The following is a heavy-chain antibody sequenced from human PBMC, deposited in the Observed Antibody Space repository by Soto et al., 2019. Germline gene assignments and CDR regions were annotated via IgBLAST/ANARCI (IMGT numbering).Heavy chain of an antibody. CDR2: IYYSGST. CDR1: GGPISSGGYY. CDR3: ARGTYCSGGSCFRDRTFDY. Sequence: QVQLQESGPGLVKPSQTLSLTCTVSGGPISSGGYYWSWIRQHPGKGLEWIGYIYYSGSTYYNPSLKSRVTISVDTSKNQFSLKLSSVTAADTAVYYCARGTYCSGGSCFRDRTFDYWGQGTLVTVSS. V-gene: IGHV4-31*03. J-gene: IGHJ4*02. D-gene: IGHD2-15*01.